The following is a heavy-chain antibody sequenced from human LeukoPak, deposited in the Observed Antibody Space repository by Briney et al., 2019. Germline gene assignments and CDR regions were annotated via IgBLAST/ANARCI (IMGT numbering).Heavy chain of an antibody. CDR2: INHSGST. Sequence: SETLSLTCAVYGGSFSGYYWSWIRQPPGKGLEWIGEINHSGSTNYNPSLKSRVTISVDTSKNQFSLKLSSVTAADTAVYYCARGRGYSGFRFDYWGQGTLATVSS. J-gene: IGHJ4*02. CDR1: GGSFSGYY. V-gene: IGHV4-34*01. CDR3: ARGRGYSGFRFDY. D-gene: IGHD5-12*01.